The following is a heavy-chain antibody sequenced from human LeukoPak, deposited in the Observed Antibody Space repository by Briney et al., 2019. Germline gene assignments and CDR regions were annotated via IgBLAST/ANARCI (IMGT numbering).Heavy chain of an antibody. V-gene: IGHV4-4*07. CDR3: ARDSGTTGEVKFDP. D-gene: IGHD3-10*01. Sequence: SETLSLTCTVSGGSISSYYWSWIRQPAGKGLEGIGRIYTSGSTDYNPSLTSRVTMSVDTSKNQFSLKLSSVTAADTAVYYCARDSGTTGEVKFDPWGQGTLVTVSS. CDR2: IYTSGST. J-gene: IGHJ5*02. CDR1: GGSISSYY.